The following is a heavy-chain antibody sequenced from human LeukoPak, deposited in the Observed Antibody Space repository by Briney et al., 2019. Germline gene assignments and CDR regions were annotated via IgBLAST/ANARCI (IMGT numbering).Heavy chain of an antibody. CDR2: ISSSSSHI. Sequence: GGSLRLSCAASGLTFSSYNMNWVREARGRGVEWVSFISSSSSHIYYADSVKGRFTISRDNAKNSLYLQMNSLRAEDTAVYYCSDVSGSYWGQGTLVTVSS. V-gene: IGHV3-21*01. CDR3: SDVSGSY. D-gene: IGHD3-10*01. CDR1: GLTFSSYN. J-gene: IGHJ4*02.